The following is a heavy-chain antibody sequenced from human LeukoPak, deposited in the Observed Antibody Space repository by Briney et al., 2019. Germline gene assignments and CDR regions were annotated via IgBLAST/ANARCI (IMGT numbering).Heavy chain of an antibody. CDR3: ARDGAAVRGVVWRRKNWLDP. D-gene: IGHD3-10*01. CDR2: IIPIFGTA. V-gene: IGHV1-69*06. Sequence: SVKVSCKASGGTFSSYAISWVRQAPGQGLEWMGGIIPIFGTANYAQKFRGRVTITADKSTRTAYMELSSLRTEDTAVYYCARDGAAVRGVVWRRKNWLDPWGQGTLVIVSS. J-gene: IGHJ5*02. CDR1: GGTFSSYA.